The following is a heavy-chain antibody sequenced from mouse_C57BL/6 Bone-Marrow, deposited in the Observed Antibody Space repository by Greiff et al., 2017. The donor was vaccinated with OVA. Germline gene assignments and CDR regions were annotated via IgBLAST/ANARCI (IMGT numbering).Heavy chain of an antibody. CDR1: GYTFTSYW. J-gene: IGHJ3*01. V-gene: IGHV1-64*01. Sequence: VQLQQPGAELVKPGASVKLSCKASGYTFTSYWMHWVKQRPGQGLEWIGMIHPNSGSTNYNEKFKSKATLTVDKSSSTAYMQLSSLTSEDSAVYHCARSPYYGSSSAWFAYWGQGTLVTVSA. CDR3: ARSPYYGSSSAWFAY. D-gene: IGHD1-1*01. CDR2: IHPNSGST.